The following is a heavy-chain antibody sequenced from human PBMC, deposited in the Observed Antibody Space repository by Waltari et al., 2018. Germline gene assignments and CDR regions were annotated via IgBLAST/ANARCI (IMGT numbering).Heavy chain of an antibody. CDR1: GYSISSGYY. CDR3: ARDTLWGCSGGSCYAT. D-gene: IGHD2-15*01. V-gene: IGHV4-38-2*02. Sequence: QVQLQESGPGLVKPSETLSLTCAVSGYSISSGYYWGWIRQPPGQGLEWIGSIYHSGSTYYNPSLKSRVTISVETSKNQFSLKLSSVTAADTAVYYCARDTLWGCSGGSCYATWGQGTLVTVSS. J-gene: IGHJ4*02. CDR2: IYHSGST.